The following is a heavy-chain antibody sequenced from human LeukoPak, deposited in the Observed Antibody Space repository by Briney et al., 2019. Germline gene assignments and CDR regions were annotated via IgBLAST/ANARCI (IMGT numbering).Heavy chain of an antibody. J-gene: IGHJ4*02. D-gene: IGHD6-19*01. V-gene: IGHV3-23*01. CDR2: VGGGIDI. CDR3: AKGRAVAGIFDY. CDR1: GFTFSVHG. Sequence: GGSLRLSCVASGFTFSVHGMTWVRQAPGEGLEWVSSVGGGIDIYYADSVKGRFTISRDNSKNTLYLQLTSLRAEDTAVYYCAKGRAVAGIFDYWGQGTLVTVSS.